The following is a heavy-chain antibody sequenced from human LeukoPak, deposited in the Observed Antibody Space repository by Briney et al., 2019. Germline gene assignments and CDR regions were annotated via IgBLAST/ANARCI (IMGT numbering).Heavy chain of an antibody. J-gene: IGHJ4*02. CDR2: ISGSSGGT. CDR3: AKEGRGNAVDY. CDR1: GFTFSSYG. Sequence: GGSLRLSCAASGFTFSSYGMSWVRQAPGKGLEWVSSISGSSGGTYYADSVKGRFTISRDNSKDTLYLQMNSLRAEGTAVYYCAKEGRGNAVDYWGQGTLVTVSS. V-gene: IGHV3-23*01. D-gene: IGHD1-1*01.